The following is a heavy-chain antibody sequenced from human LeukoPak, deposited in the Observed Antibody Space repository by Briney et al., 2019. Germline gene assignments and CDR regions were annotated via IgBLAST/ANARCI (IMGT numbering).Heavy chain of an antibody. D-gene: IGHD3-10*01. J-gene: IGHJ5*02. Sequence: SETLSLTCAVYGGSFSGYYWSWIRQPPGKGLEWIGEINHSGSTNYNPSLKSRVTISVDTSKNQFSLKLSSVTAADTAVYYCARAKRITMVRGVISWFDPWGQGTLVTVSS. CDR1: GGSFSGYY. CDR2: INHSGST. V-gene: IGHV4-34*01. CDR3: ARAKRITMVRGVISWFDP.